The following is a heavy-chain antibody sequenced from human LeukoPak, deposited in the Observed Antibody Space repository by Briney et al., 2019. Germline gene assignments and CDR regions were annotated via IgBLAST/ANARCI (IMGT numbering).Heavy chain of an antibody. CDR1: GFTFSGSA. Sequence: QPGGSLRLSCAASGFTFSGSAMHWVRQASGKGLEWVGRIRSKANSYATAYAASVKGRFTISRDDSKNTAYPQMNSLKTEDTAVYYCTRRGYSSGWYEDYWGQGTLVTVSS. D-gene: IGHD6-19*01. V-gene: IGHV3-73*01. CDR3: TRRGYSSGWYEDY. CDR2: IRSKANSYAT. J-gene: IGHJ4*02.